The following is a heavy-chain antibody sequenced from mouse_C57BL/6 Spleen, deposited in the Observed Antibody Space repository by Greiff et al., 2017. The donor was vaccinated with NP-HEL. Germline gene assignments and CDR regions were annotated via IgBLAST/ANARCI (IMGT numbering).Heavy chain of an antibody. D-gene: IGHD4-1*02. CDR2: IYPGSGST. V-gene: IGHV1-55*01. Sequence: VQLQQSGAELVKPGASVKMSCKASGYTFTSYWITWVKQRPGQGLEWIGDIYPGSGSTNYNEKFKSKATLTVDTSSSTAYMQLSSLTSEDSAVYYCARRGINWDVGDYWGQGTTLTVSS. CDR3: ARRGINWDVGDY. CDR1: GYTFTSYW. J-gene: IGHJ2*01.